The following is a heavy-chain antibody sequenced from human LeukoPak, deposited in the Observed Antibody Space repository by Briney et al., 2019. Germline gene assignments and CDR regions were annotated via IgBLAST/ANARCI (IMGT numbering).Heavy chain of an antibody. D-gene: IGHD1-26*01. J-gene: IGHJ5*01. CDR2: IYYSGNT. Sequence: SETLSLTCTVSRSSISSYYWNWIRQPPGKGLEWIGYIYYSGNTKYNPSLESRVTISVDTSKNQFSLKLRSVTAADTAVYYCARGMPQGWVHWFDSWGQGTLVTVSS. CDR3: ARGMPQGWVHWFDS. V-gene: IGHV4-59*01. CDR1: RSSISSYY.